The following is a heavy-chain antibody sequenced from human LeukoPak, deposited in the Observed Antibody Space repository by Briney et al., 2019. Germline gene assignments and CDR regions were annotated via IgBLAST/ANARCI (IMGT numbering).Heavy chain of an antibody. CDR2: INTDGSST. Sequence: PGGSLRLSCAASGFTFNNYWMHWVRQAPGKGLVWVSRINTDGSSTSYADSVKGRFTISRDNAKNTLYLQMNSLRAGDMAVYYCARRTVTGTYDYWGQGTLVTVSS. D-gene: IGHD1-1*01. CDR1: GFTFNNYW. J-gene: IGHJ4*02. V-gene: IGHV3-74*01. CDR3: ARRTVTGTYDY.